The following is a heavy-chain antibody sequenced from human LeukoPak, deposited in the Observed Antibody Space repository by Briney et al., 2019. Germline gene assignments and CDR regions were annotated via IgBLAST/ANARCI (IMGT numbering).Heavy chain of an antibody. D-gene: IGHD3-10*01. V-gene: IGHV4-59*01. CDR3: ARVSRYYARSDVFDI. CDR2: IYYTGST. Sequence: SETLSLTCTVSGASISSYYWSWFRQPPGKGLEWIAYIYYTGSTNYNPSLKSRVTISVDTSKNQFSLKLSSVTAAATAVYFCARVSRYYARSDVFDIWGQGTMVTVSS. CDR1: GASISSYY. J-gene: IGHJ3*02.